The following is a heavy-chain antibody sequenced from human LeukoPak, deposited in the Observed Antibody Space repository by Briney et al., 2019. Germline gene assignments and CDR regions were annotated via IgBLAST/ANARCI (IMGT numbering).Heavy chain of an antibody. D-gene: IGHD3-16*01. CDR3: AREEGGSH. CDR2: IYYSGST. Sequence: SETLSLTCTVSGSSIISSSHYWGWIRQPPGKGLEWIGHIYYSGSTYYNPSLKSRVTISIDTSKNQFSLKLSSVTAADTAVYYCAREEGGSHWGQGTLVTVSS. CDR1: GSSIISSSHY. V-gene: IGHV4-39*07. J-gene: IGHJ1*01.